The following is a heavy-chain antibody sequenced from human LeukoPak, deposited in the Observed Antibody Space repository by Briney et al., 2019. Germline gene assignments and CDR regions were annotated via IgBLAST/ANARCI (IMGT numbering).Heavy chain of an antibody. CDR2: ISSSNNYI. CDR1: RFIFSTYS. J-gene: IGHJ3*02. CDR3: ARGAGYNWNEHAFDI. D-gene: IGHD1-1*01. Sequence: GGSLRLSCAASRFIFSTYSMNWVRQAPGKGLEWVSAISSSNNYIYYADSVKGRFTISRDDAKNSLYLQMNSLRAEDTAVYYCARGAGYNWNEHAFDIWGQGTMVTVSS. V-gene: IGHV3-21*01.